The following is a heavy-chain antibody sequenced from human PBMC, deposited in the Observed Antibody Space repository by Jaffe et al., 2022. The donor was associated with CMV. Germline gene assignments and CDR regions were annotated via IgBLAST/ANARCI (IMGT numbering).Heavy chain of an antibody. Sequence: EEQLLESGGGLVQPGGSLRLSCAASGFSFSSFAMSWVRQAPGKGLEWVSCITSGGDYTYNADSVKGRFTISRDNSKNTVYLQMNNLRAEDTAVYYCAKLGGARPYWGQGTLVTVSS. CDR1: GFSFSSFA. CDR3: AKLGGARPY. J-gene: IGHJ4*02. D-gene: IGHD3-10*01. CDR2: ITSGGDYT. V-gene: IGHV3-23*01.